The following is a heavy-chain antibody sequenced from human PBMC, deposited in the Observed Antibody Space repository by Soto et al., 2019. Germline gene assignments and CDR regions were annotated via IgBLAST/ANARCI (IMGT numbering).Heavy chain of an antibody. CDR2: ISYDGSIK. Sequence: QVQLVESGGGVVQPGRSPRLSCAASGFTFSSYGMHWVRQAPGKGLEWVAVISYDGSIKYYADSMKGRFTISRDNSKNTLYLQMNSLRAEDTAVYYCATNSYGYVSTYYFDYWGQGTLVTVSS. CDR3: ATNSYGYVSTYYFDY. J-gene: IGHJ4*02. CDR1: GFTFSSYG. D-gene: IGHD5-18*01. V-gene: IGHV3-30*03.